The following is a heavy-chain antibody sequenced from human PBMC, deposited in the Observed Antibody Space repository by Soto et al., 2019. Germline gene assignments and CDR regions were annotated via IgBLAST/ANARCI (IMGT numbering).Heavy chain of an antibody. CDR1: GSSSGGIW. Sequence: CGSLRLWCAVSGSSSGGIWRHLVRQAPGKGLDWVTRMNRDGSEIDYANSLTGRFTVSRDKAKNTLYLQMNSLRAEDTAGYYGASAEVDFWGPGTLVTVSS. CDR2: MNRDGSEI. J-gene: IGHJ4*02. CDR3: ASAEVDF. V-gene: IGHV3-74*01.